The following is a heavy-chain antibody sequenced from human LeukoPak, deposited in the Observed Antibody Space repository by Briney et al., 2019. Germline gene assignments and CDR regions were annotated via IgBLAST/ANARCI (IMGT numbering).Heavy chain of an antibody. Sequence: PGGSLRLSCAGSGFTFSSYAMNWVRQAPGRGLEWVSVITTNGGSTNYADSVRGRFTISRDNSKNRLYLQMNSLRPEDTAVYYCAKETMPGTVAYWGQGTLVTVSS. CDR2: ITTNGGST. D-gene: IGHD6-13*01. CDR3: AKETMPGTVAY. J-gene: IGHJ4*02. V-gene: IGHV3-23*01. CDR1: GFTFSSYA.